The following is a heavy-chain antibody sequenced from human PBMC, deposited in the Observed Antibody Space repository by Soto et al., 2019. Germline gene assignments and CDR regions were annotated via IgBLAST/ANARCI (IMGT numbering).Heavy chain of an antibody. V-gene: IGHV4-4*07. CDR3: ARSPAYGDYANLDT. CDR2: IYTTRSP. J-gene: IGHJ5*02. D-gene: IGHD4-17*01. Sequence: QVQLQESGPGLVKPSETLSLTCTVSGDSVSKYYWNWIRQPAGKGLEWIGRIYTTRSPNYNPSLKSRVTMSIDTCKNQFSLKLNLSSVTAADTAVYYCARSPAYGDYANLDTWGQGTLVTVAS. CDR1: GDSVSKYY.